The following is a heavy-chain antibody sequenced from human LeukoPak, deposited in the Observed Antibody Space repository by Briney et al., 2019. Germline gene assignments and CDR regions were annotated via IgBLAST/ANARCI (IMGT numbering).Heavy chain of an antibody. CDR2: IYTSGST. J-gene: IGHJ4*02. D-gene: IGHD6-19*01. CDR1: GGSISSYY. Sequence: PSETLSLTCTVSGGSISSYYWSWIRQPAGKGLEWIGRIYTSGSTNYNPSLKSRITMSVDTSKNQFSLKLSSVTAADTAVYYCARGPSLAVAGEYYFDYWGQGTLVTVSS. V-gene: IGHV4-4*07. CDR3: ARGPSLAVAGEYYFDY.